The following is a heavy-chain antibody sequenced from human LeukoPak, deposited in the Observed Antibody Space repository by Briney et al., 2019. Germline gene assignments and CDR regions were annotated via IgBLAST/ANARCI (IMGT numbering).Heavy chain of an antibody. V-gene: IGHV1-8*01. Sequence: ASVKVSCKASGYTFTSYDINWVRPATGQGLEWMGWMSPISGKTGYAQKFQGRLTMTRNTAINTAYMELSGLTSEDTAVYYCARESGDILVVPYYWGQGTLVTVSS. D-gene: IGHD2-2*01. CDR2: MSPISGKT. J-gene: IGHJ4*02. CDR3: ARESGDILVVPYY. CDR1: GYTFTSYD.